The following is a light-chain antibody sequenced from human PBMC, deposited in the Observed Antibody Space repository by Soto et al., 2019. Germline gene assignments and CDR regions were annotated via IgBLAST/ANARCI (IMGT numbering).Light chain of an antibody. CDR2: EVN. CDR3: TSYAGGNNV. J-gene: IGLJ1*01. Sequence: QSALTQPPSASGSPGQSVTISCTGTSRDVGGYNYVSWYQQHPGKVPKLMVYEVNKRPSGVPDRFSGYKSGNTASLTVSGLQAEDEADYYCTSYAGGNNVFGTGTKLTVL. V-gene: IGLV2-8*01. CDR1: SRDVGGYNY.